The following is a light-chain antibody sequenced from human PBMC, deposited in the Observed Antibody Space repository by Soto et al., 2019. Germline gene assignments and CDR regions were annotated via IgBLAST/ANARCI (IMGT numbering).Light chain of an antibody. CDR1: SSDVGTDRL. V-gene: IGLV2-23*01. CDR2: EGD. J-gene: IGLJ1*01. CDR3: SSNAGSSTYV. Sequence: QSALTQPASVSGSPGQSITISCTGTSSDVGTDRLVSWYQQRPGKAPKVIIYEGDKRPSGVSNRFSGSKSGNTASLTISGLQAEDEAEYYCSSNAGSSTYVFGTGTKLTVL.